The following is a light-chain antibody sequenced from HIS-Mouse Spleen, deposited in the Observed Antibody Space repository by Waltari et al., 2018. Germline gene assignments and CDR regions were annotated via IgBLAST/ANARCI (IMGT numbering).Light chain of an antibody. Sequence: QSALTQPASVSGSPGQSITISCTGTTRDGGGYNYVPWYHQHPGKAPKLMIYEVSKRPSGVSNRFSGSKSGNTASLTISGLQAEDEADYYCSSYTSSSTLEFGGGTKLTVL. CDR1: TRDGGGYNY. CDR2: EVS. J-gene: IGLJ3*02. CDR3: SSYTSSSTLE. V-gene: IGLV2-14*01.